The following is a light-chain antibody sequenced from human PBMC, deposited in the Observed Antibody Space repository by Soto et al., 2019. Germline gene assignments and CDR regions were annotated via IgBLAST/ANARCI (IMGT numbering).Light chain of an antibody. V-gene: IGKV1-5*01. Sequence: DIQMTQSPSTLSASVGDRVTITCRASQSISSWLAWYQQKPGKAPKLLIYDASSLESGVPSRFSGSGSGTEFTLTISSLQPYDFATYYCQQYNSYSLWTFGQGTKLEIK. J-gene: IGKJ2*02. CDR3: QQYNSYSLWT. CDR2: DAS. CDR1: QSISSW.